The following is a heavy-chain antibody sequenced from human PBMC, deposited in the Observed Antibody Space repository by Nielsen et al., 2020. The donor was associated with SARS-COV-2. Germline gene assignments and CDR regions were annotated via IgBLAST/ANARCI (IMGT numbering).Heavy chain of an antibody. J-gene: IGHJ5*02. D-gene: IGHD2-2*01. V-gene: IGHV4-34*01. Sequence: SETLSLTCAVYGGSFSGYYWSWIRQPPGKGLEWIGEINHSGSTNYNPSLKSRVTISVDTSKNQFSLKLSSVTAADTAVYYCARGKGQYQLPGRNRFDPWGQGTLVTVSS. CDR1: GGSFSGYY. CDR3: ARGKGQYQLPGRNRFDP. CDR2: INHSGST.